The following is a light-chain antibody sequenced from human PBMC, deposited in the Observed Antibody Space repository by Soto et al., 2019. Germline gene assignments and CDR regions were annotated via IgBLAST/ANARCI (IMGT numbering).Light chain of an antibody. CDR1: QDISSY. V-gene: IGKV1-5*01. Sequence: DIQMTQSPSTLSASVGDRVTITCRASQDISSYLAWYQQKPGRAPKLLIYAASTVQTGVPSRFSGSGSGTEFTLTISSLQPDDFATYYCQHYNSYSEAFGQGTKVDIK. J-gene: IGKJ1*01. CDR3: QHYNSYSEA. CDR2: AAS.